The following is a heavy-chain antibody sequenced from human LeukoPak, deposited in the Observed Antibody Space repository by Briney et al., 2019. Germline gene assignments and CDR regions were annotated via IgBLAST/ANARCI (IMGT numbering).Heavy chain of an antibody. D-gene: IGHD4-11*01. Sequence: ASVKVSCKASGYTFTSYGISWVRRAPGQGLEWMGWISAYNGNTNYAQKLQGRVTMTTDTSTSTAYMELRSLRSDDTAVYYCARDGPPLRTTVMYSKGYDYWGQGTLVTVSS. CDR3: ARDGPPLRTTVMYSKGYDY. J-gene: IGHJ4*02. CDR1: GYTFTSYG. CDR2: ISAYNGNT. V-gene: IGHV1-18*01.